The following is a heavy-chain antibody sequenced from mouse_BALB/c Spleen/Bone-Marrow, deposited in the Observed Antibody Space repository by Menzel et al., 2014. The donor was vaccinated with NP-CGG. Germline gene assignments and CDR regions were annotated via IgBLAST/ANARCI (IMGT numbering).Heavy chain of an antibody. V-gene: IGHV5-6-3*01. CDR2: INSNGGST. CDR1: GFTFSSYG. J-gene: IGHJ3*01. D-gene: IGHD1-1*01. CDR3: ARDTLYYYA. Sequence: EVKLVESGGGLVQPGGSLKLSCAASGFTFSSYGMSWVRQTPDKRLELVATINSNGGSTYYPDSVKGRFTISRDNAKNTLYLQMSSLKSEDTAMYYCARDTLYYYAWGQGTLVTVSA.